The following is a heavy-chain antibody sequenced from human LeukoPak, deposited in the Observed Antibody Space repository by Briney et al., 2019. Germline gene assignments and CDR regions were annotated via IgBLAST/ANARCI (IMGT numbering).Heavy chain of an antibody. D-gene: IGHD3-10*01. J-gene: IGHJ4*02. Sequence: MPSETLSLTCTVSGGSISSGGYYWSWIRQHPGKGLEWIGYIYYSGSTYYNPSLKSRVTISVDTSKNQFSLKLSSVTAADTAVYYCARAPDRGPLTFDYWGQGTLVTVSS. CDR2: IYYSGST. CDR1: GGSISSGGYY. CDR3: ARAPDRGPLTFDY. V-gene: IGHV4-31*03.